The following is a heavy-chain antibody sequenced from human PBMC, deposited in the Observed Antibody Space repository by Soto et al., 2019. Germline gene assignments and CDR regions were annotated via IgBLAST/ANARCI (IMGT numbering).Heavy chain of an antibody. V-gene: IGHV4-31*03. J-gene: IGHJ4*02. CDR1: GGSISSGGYY. Sequence: SETLSLTCTVSGGSISSGGYYWSWIRQHPGKGLEWIGYIYYSGSTYYNPSLKSRVTISVDTSKNQISLKLSSVTAADTAVYYCAGEQGYYYDSSGFNDYWGQGTLVTVSS. CDR3: AGEQGYYYDSSGFNDY. D-gene: IGHD3-22*01. CDR2: IYYSGST.